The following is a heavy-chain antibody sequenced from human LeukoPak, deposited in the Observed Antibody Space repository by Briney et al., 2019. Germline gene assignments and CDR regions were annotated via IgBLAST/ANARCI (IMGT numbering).Heavy chain of an antibody. J-gene: IGHJ4*02. D-gene: IGHD6-19*01. Sequence: GGSLRLSCVASGFPFSSYWMTWVRQAPGKGLEWVANIKQDGSKKSYVDSVRGRFTISRDNAKNSLYLQMNSLRAEDTAVYYCARAGSGPYYFDYWGQGTLVTVSS. CDR3: ARAGSGPYYFDY. CDR1: GFPFSSYW. CDR2: IKQDGSKK. V-gene: IGHV3-7*01.